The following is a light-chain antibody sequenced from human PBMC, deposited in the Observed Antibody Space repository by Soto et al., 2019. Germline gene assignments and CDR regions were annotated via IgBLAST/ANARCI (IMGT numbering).Light chain of an antibody. Sequence: DIQMTQSPSSLSASVGDRVIITCQASRDINRYLNWNQQKPRKAPKLLIYDASNLETGVPSRFSGSGSGTDFTFTISSLQPEDVATYYCQHHGNFPYTFGQGTKLGIK. V-gene: IGKV1-33*01. CDR1: RDINRY. CDR3: QHHGNFPYT. CDR2: DAS. J-gene: IGKJ2*01.